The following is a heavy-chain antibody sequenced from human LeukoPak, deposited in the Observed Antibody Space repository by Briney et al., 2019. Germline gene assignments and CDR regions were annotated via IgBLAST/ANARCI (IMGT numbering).Heavy chain of an antibody. CDR1: GYSFTSYW. Sequence: GESLKISCKGSGYSFTSYWIGWVRQMPVKGLVWMGIIYPGDSDTRYSPSFQGQVTISADKSISTAYLQWSSLKASDTAMYYCARRGYYGDYVTHVDYWGQGTLVTVSS. V-gene: IGHV5-51*01. D-gene: IGHD4-17*01. J-gene: IGHJ4*02. CDR3: ARRGYYGDYVTHVDY. CDR2: IYPGDSDT.